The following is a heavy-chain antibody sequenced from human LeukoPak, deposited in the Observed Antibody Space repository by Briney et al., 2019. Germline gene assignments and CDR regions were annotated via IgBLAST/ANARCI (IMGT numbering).Heavy chain of an antibody. D-gene: IGHD6-13*01. CDR2: ISGSGGST. J-gene: IGHJ4*02. Sequence: GGSLRLSCAASGFTFSSYAMSWVRQAPGKGLEWVSAISGSGGSTYYADSAKGRFTISRDNSKNTLYLQMNSLRAEDTAVYYCAKDLGPDTRVIAAAGPFDYWGQGTLVTVSS. CDR3: AKDLGPDTRVIAAAGPFDY. V-gene: IGHV3-23*01. CDR1: GFTFSSYA.